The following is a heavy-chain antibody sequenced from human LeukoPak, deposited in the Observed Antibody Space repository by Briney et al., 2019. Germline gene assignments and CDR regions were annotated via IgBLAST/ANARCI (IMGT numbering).Heavy chain of an antibody. CDR3: ARDGAAPGLYFDS. D-gene: IGHD6-13*01. Sequence: GGSLRLSCAASGFTFSSYGMHWVRLAPGKGLEWVAVISYDGSNKYYADSVKGRFTISRDNSKNTLYLQMNSLRAEDTAVYYCARDGAAPGLYFDSWGQGTLVTVSS. V-gene: IGHV3-30*03. J-gene: IGHJ4*02. CDR1: GFTFSSYG. CDR2: ISYDGSNK.